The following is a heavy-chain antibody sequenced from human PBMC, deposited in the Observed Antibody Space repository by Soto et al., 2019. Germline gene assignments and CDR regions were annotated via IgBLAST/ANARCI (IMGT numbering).Heavy chain of an antibody. D-gene: IGHD3-10*01. CDR3: GRDQGGEFLKGSGMDV. J-gene: IGHJ6*02. V-gene: IGHV4-59*01. Sequence: QVQLQESGPGLVKPSETLSLTCTVSGDSISRYNWSWIRLSPGKGLEWIGYIYYSGDTNYHPSVQRRVTISVDMTKNQVYLNLSSVTAADAAVYYCGRDQGGEFLKGSGMDVWGQGTKVTVSS. CDR2: IYYSGDT. CDR1: GDSISRYN.